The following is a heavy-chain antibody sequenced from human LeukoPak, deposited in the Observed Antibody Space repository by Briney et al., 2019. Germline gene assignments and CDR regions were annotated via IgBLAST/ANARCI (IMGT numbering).Heavy chain of an antibody. V-gene: IGHV4-59*01. CDR1: GGSISSYY. Sequence: PSETLSLTCTVSGGSISSYYWSWIRQPPGKGLEWIGYIYYSGSTNYNPSLKSRVTISVDTSKNQFSLKLSSVTAADTAVYYCARHHWDSSGYAFDIWGQGTMVTVSS. D-gene: IGHD3-22*01. CDR3: ARHHWDSSGYAFDI. CDR2: IYYSGST. J-gene: IGHJ3*02.